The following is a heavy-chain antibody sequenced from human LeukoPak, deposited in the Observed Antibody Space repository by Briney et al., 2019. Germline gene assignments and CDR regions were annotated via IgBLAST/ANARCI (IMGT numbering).Heavy chain of an antibody. CDR3: AKDLDILTGLYYYYAMDV. D-gene: IGHD3-9*01. CDR2: ISGSGGNT. J-gene: IGHJ6*02. CDR1: GFTFHDYA. V-gene: IGHV3-23*01. Sequence: GRSLRLSCAASGFTFHDYAMHWVRQAPGKGLEWVSGISGSGGNTYYADSVKGRFTISRDNSKNTLYLQMNSLRAEDTAVYYCAKDLDILTGLYYYYAMDVWGQGTTVTVSS.